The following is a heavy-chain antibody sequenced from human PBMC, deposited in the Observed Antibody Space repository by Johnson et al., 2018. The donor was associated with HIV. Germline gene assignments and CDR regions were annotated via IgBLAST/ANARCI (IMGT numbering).Heavy chain of an antibody. CDR1: GFTFSDAW. CDR3: ARDRGAIAAAVNDAFDI. V-gene: IGHV3-20*04. CDR2: INWTGAST. J-gene: IGHJ3*02. D-gene: IGHD6-13*01. Sequence: VQLVESGGGVVRPGGSLRLSCAASGFTFSDAWMSWVRQAPWKGLEWVSGINWTGASTGYPDSVTGRFTISRDNAKNSVYLQMNSLRAEDTAWYYCARDRGAIAAAVNDAFDIWGQGTMVTVSS.